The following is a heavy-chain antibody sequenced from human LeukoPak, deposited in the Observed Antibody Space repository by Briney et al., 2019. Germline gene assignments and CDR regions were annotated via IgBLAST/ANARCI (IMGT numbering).Heavy chain of an antibody. Sequence: PGGSLRLSCAASGFTVNSNYMNWVRQAPGKGLEWVSVLYSDGRTYYADSVKGRFTISRDTSKNTLYLQVNSLRAEDTAVYYCARGGGYYPIDYWGQGTQVTVSS. CDR2: LYSDGRT. D-gene: IGHD2-15*01. J-gene: IGHJ4*02. CDR3: ARGGGYYPIDY. V-gene: IGHV3-53*01. CDR1: GFTVNSNY.